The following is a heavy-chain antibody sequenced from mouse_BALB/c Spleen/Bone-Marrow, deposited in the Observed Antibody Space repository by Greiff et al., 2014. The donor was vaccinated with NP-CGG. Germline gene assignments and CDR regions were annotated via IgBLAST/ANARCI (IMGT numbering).Heavy chain of an antibody. CDR2: INPSNGGT. Sequence: VKLMESGAELVKPGTSVRLSCKASGYTFTTYYIYWVKQRAGQGLEWIGEINPSNGGTNFNEKYKSKATLTVDKSSSTSYTQLSSLTSEDSAVYYCTRDGHNYYAMDYWGQGTSVTVSS. CDR1: GYTFTTYY. J-gene: IGHJ4*01. V-gene: IGHV1-53*01. CDR3: TRDGHNYYAMDY. D-gene: IGHD2-3*01.